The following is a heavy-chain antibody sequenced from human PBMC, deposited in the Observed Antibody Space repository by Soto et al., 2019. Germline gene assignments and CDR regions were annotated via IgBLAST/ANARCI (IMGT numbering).Heavy chain of an antibody. CDR2: INHSGST. CDR3: ARGQYFDWLLNFDY. CDR1: GGSFSGYY. Sequence: PSETLSLTCAVYGGSFSGYYWSWIRQPPGKGLEWIGEINHSGSTNYNPSLKSRVTISVDTSKNQFSLELSSVTAADTAVYYCARGQYFDWLLNFDYWGQGTLVTVSS. V-gene: IGHV4-34*01. J-gene: IGHJ4*02. D-gene: IGHD3-9*01.